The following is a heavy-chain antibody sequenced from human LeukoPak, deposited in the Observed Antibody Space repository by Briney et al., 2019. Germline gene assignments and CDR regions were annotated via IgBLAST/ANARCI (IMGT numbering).Heavy chain of an antibody. CDR1: GCSISSYY. J-gene: IGHJ4*02. D-gene: IGHD6-19*01. CDR3: ARDRSSGWYGKYYFDY. V-gene: IGHV4-59*01. Sequence: KPSETLSLTCTVSGCSISSYYWSWIRQPPGKGLEWIGYIYYSGGTNYYPSLKSRVTISVDTSKNQFSLKLSSVTAADTAVYYCARDRSSGWYGKYYFDYWGQGTLVTVSS. CDR2: IYYSGGT.